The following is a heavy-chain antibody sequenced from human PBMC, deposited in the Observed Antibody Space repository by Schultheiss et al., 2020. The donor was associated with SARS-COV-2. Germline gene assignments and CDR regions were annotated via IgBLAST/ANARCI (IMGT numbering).Heavy chain of an antibody. J-gene: IGHJ6*02. Sequence: GGSLRLSCAASGFTFDDYAMHWVRQAPGKGLEWVSGISWNSGSIGYADSVKGRFTISRDNAKNSLYLQMNSLRAEDTAVYYCAREGGSGYGMDVWGQGTTVTVSS. V-gene: IGHV3-9*01. CDR2: ISWNSGSI. D-gene: IGHD6-25*01. CDR1: GFTFDDYA. CDR3: AREGGSGYGMDV.